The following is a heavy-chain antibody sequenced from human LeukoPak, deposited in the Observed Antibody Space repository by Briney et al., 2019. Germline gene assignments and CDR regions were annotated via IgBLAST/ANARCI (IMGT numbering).Heavy chain of an antibody. J-gene: IGHJ4*02. Sequence: ASMKVSCKASGYTFTSYGTSWVRQAPGQGLEWMGWISAYNGNTNYAQKLQGRVTMTTDTSTSTAYMELRSLRSDDTAVYYCARVVLGGYITNPFDYWGQGTLVTVSS. CDR2: ISAYNGNT. D-gene: IGHD3-16*01. V-gene: IGHV1-18*01. CDR1: GYTFTSYG. CDR3: ARVVLGGYITNPFDY.